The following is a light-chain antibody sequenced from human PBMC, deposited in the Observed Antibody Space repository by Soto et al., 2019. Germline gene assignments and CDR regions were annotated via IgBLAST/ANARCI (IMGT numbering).Light chain of an antibody. J-gene: IGKJ5*01. CDR2: DAS. V-gene: IGKV3-11*01. CDR1: QSVSSY. Sequence: IVLRHSPAALSLTPRERATLSCRASQSVSSYLAWYQQKPGQAPRLLIYDASNRATGIPARFSGSGSGTDFTLTISSLEPEDFAVYYCQQRSNWTITSGQGRLLEV. CDR3: QQRSNWTIT.